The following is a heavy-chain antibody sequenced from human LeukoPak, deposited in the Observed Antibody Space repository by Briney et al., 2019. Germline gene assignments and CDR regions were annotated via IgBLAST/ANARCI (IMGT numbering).Heavy chain of an antibody. CDR3: ARQTKVGTKPDAFDI. V-gene: IGHV4-39*01. CDR1: GGSIRSSGYY. Sequence: SSETLSLTCTVSGGSIRSSGYYWGWIRPPPGKGLVGIGSINYSGSTYYNPYIKGRVTISADTSKNEFSVKLSSVAAADTAVYYCARQTKVGTKPDAFDIWGQGTMVTVSS. J-gene: IGHJ3*02. D-gene: IGHD1-26*01. CDR2: INYSGST.